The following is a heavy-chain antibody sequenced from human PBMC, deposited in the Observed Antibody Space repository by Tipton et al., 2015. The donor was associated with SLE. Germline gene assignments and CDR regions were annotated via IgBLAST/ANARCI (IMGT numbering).Heavy chain of an antibody. CDR2: ISAYNGNT. J-gene: IGHJ3*02. V-gene: IGHV1-18*01. CDR1: GYTFTNYG. CDR3: ARDRGGGLHDVCVM. Sequence: QLVQSGAEVKKPGASVKVSCKASGYTFTNYGISWVRQAPGQGLEWMGWISAYNGNTNYAQKLQGRVTMTTDTSTSTAYMELSSLRSEDTAVYYCARDRGGGLHDVCVMWGQGTMVIVSP.